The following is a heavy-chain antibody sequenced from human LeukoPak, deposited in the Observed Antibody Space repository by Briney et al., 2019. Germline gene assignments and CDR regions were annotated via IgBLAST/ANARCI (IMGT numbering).Heavy chain of an antibody. V-gene: IGHV3-33*01. D-gene: IGHD3-22*01. Sequence: GGSLRLSCAASGFTFSSYGMHWVRQAPGKGLEWVAVIWYDGSNKYYADSVKARFTISRDNSKNTLYLQMNSLRAEDTAVYYCAREYATTYYYDSSGYQDNWFDPWGQGTLVTVSS. CDR3: AREYATTYYYDSSGYQDNWFDP. CDR2: IWYDGSNK. J-gene: IGHJ5*02. CDR1: GFTFSSYG.